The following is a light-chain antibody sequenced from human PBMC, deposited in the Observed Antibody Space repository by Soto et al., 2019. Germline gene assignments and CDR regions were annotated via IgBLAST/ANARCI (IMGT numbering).Light chain of an antibody. CDR3: QQYGSSPPFT. CDR1: QSVSSSY. Sequence: EIVLTQSPGTLSLSPGDRATLSCRASQSVSSSYLAWYQQKPGQAPRLLIYGASSRATGIPARFSGSGSGTDFTLTINRLEPEDFAVYYCQQYGSSPPFTFGPGTKVDIK. CDR2: GAS. J-gene: IGKJ3*01. V-gene: IGKV3-20*01.